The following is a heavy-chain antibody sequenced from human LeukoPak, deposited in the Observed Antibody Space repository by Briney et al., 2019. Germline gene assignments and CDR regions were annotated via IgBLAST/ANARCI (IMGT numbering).Heavy chain of an antibody. J-gene: IGHJ4*02. D-gene: IGHD3-10*01. CDR2: ISSSGGAT. CDR3: ARAAMVRGVDYFDY. Sequence: GGSLRLSCAASGFTFSSYSMSWARQAPGKGLEWVSVISSSGGATYYADSVKGRFTISRDNSKNTLYLQMNSLRAEDTAIYYCARAAMVRGVDYFDYWGQGTLVTVSS. CDR1: GFTFSSYS. V-gene: IGHV3-23*01.